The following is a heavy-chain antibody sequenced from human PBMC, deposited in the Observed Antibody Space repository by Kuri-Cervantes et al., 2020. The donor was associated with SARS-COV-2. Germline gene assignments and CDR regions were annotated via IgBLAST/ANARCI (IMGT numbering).Heavy chain of an antibody. CDR1: GFTFSNAW. Sequence: LSLTCAASGFTFSNAWMSWVRQAPGKGLEWVSAISGSGGSTYYADSVKGRFTISRDNSKNTLYLQMNSLRAEDTAVYYCTRNDFWSGYYFDYWGQGTLVTVSS. CDR2: ISGSGGST. V-gene: IGHV3-23*01. J-gene: IGHJ4*02. D-gene: IGHD3-3*01. CDR3: TRNDFWSGYYFDY.